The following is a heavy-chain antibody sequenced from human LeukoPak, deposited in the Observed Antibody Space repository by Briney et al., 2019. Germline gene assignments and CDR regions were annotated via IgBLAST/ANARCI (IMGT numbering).Heavy chain of an antibody. J-gene: IGHJ4*02. CDR1: GFTFSSYG. D-gene: IGHD5-18*01. Sequence: GGSLRLSCAASGFTFSSYGMHWVRQAPGKGLEWVAVISYDGSNKYYADSVKGRFTISGDNSKNTLYLQMNSLRAEDTAVYYCAKDHTARVDTAMSDWGQGTLVTVSS. CDR2: ISYDGSNK. CDR3: AKDHTARVDTAMSD. V-gene: IGHV3-30*18.